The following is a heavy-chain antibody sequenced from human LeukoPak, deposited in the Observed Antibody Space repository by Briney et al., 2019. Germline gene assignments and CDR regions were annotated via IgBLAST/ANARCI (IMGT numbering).Heavy chain of an antibody. Sequence: SETLSLTCTVSGGSISSYYWSWIRQPPGKGLEWIGYIYYSGSTNYNPSLKSRVTISVDTSKNQFPLKLSSVTAADTAVYYCARHAYSSSWFGPWGQGTLVTVSS. D-gene: IGHD6-13*01. CDR1: GGSISSYY. V-gene: IGHV4-59*08. CDR2: IYYSGST. CDR3: ARHAYSSSWFGP. J-gene: IGHJ5*02.